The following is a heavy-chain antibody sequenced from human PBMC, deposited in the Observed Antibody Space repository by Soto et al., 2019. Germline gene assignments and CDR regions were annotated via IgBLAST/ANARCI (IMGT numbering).Heavy chain of an antibody. CDR3: ARASSTSVVYYGMDV. CDR2: ISSTRNYI. J-gene: IGHJ6*02. CDR1: GFSFRIYT. D-gene: IGHD2-2*01. V-gene: IGHV3-21*01. Sequence: EVPLLESGGGLVKPGGSLRLSCAASGFSFRIYTMNWVRQAPGKGLEWVSSISSTRNYIYYTDSMKGRFTISRDNAKNSLYLQMTSLRADDTAVYYCARASSTSVVYYGMDVWGQGTTVTVSS.